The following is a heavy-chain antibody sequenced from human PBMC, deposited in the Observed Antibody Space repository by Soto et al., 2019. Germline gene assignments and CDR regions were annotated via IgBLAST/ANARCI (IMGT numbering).Heavy chain of an antibody. J-gene: IGHJ4*02. V-gene: IGHV3-23*01. CDR2: ISASGDNI. CDR1: GFTFGSYA. Sequence: EVQLLESGGGLVQPGGSLRLSCAASGFTFGSYAMSWVRQAPGKGLEWVSAISASGDNIYYAGSVKGRFTISRDNSKNTLYLQMNSLRADDAAVYYCAKGDIGVVAPVGWGYFDYWGQGTLVTVSS. CDR3: AKGDIGVVAPVGWGYFDY. D-gene: IGHD2-15*01.